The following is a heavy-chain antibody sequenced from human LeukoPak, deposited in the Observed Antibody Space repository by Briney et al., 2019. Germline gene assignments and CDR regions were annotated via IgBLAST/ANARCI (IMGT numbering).Heavy chain of an antibody. Sequence: GRSLRLSCAASGFTFSSYGMHWVRQAPGKGLEWVAVISYDGSNKYYADSVEGRFTISRDNSKNTLYLQMNSLRAEDTAVYYCAKRDTAMVIWGQGTLVTVSS. CDR3: AKRDTAMVI. D-gene: IGHD5-18*01. CDR1: GFTFSSYG. CDR2: ISYDGSNK. V-gene: IGHV3-30*18. J-gene: IGHJ4*02.